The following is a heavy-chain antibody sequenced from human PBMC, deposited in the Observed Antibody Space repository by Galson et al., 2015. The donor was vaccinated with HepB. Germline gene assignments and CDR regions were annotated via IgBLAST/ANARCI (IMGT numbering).Heavy chain of an antibody. CDR1: GFTFSSYG. V-gene: IGHV3-30*18. CDR2: ISYDGSNK. D-gene: IGHD6-13*01. J-gene: IGHJ6*02. Sequence: SLRLSCAASGFTFSSYGMHWVRQAPGKGLEWVAVISYDGSNKYYADSVKGRFTISRDNSKNTLYLQMNSLRAEDTAVYYCAKDAAGTGYYGMDVWGQGTTVTVSS. CDR3: AKDAAGTGYYGMDV.